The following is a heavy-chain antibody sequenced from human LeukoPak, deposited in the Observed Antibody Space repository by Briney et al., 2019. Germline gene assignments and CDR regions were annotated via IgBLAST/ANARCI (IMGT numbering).Heavy chain of an antibody. V-gene: IGHV4-34*01. J-gene: IGHJ4*02. D-gene: IGHD3-9*01. CDR2: INHSGST. CDR1: GGSFSGYY. CDR3: ATRGYFDWLFPFDY. Sequence: ETLSLTCAVYGGSFSGYYWSWIRQPPGKGLEWIGEINHSGSTNYNPSLKSRVTISVDTSKNQFSLKLSSVTAADTAVYYCATRGYFDWLFPFDYWGQGTLVTVSS.